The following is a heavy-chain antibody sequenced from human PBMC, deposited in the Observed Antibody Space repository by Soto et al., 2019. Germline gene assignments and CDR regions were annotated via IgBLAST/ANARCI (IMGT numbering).Heavy chain of an antibody. D-gene: IGHD6-13*01. Sequence: SGGSLRLSCTASGFTFGNCAVSWVRQAPGKGLEWVGFIRSKAYGGTTEYAASVKGRFTISRDDSKSIAYLQMNSLKTEDTAVYYCTRASSSWLGEDLYYYYGMDVWGQGATVTVSS. CDR2: IRSKAYGGTT. CDR3: TRASSSWLGEDLYYYYGMDV. V-gene: IGHV3-49*04. CDR1: GFTFGNCA. J-gene: IGHJ6*02.